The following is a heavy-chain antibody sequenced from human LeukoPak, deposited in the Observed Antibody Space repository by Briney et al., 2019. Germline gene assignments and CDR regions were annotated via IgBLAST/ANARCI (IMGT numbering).Heavy chain of an antibody. CDR1: GFTFSTYW. Sequence: PGGSLRLSCSASGFTFSTYWMSWIRQPPGKGLEWIGEINHSGSTNYNPSLKSRVTISVDTSKNQFSLKLSSVTAADTAVYYCARGGGAYNWFDPWGQGTLVTVSS. V-gene: IGHV4-34*01. CDR2: INHSGST. CDR3: ARGGGAYNWFDP. J-gene: IGHJ5*02. D-gene: IGHD4-17*01.